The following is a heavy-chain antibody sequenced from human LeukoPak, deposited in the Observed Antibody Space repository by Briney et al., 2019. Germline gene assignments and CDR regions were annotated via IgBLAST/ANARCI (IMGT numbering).Heavy chain of an antibody. CDR3: VRDLVRGVHPVFYFDL. V-gene: IGHV3-21*01. CDR1: GFPFSDYS. J-gene: IGHJ2*01. Sequence: GGSLRLSCAASGFPFSDYSMNWVRQAPGKGLEWVSSISSSGDYIYSADSVKGRFTISRDNAKNSLYLQMTNLSAEETAVYFCVRDLVRGVHPVFYFDLWGRGTLVTVSS. D-gene: IGHD3-10*01. CDR2: ISSSGDYI.